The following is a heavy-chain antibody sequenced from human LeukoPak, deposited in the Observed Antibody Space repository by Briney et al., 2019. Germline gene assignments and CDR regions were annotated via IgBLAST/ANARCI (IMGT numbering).Heavy chain of an antibody. Sequence: PSETLSLTCTVSGGSISSYFWSWIRQPPGKGLEWIGYIYYSGTTNYNPSLKSRVTISVDTSKNQFSLRLSSVTAADTAVYYCAREPRSPGGRGRPFDFWGQGTQVTVSS. D-gene: IGHD2-15*01. CDR1: GGSISSYF. CDR3: AREPRSPGGRGRPFDF. V-gene: IGHV4-59*01. CDR2: IYYSGTT. J-gene: IGHJ4*02.